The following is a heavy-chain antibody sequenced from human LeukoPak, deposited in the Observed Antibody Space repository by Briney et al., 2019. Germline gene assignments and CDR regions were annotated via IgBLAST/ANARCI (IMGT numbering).Heavy chain of an antibody. V-gene: IGHV3-7*01. CDR2: INQDGSGK. CDR3: ARSPATGTVDY. CDR1: EFTFSNYW. D-gene: IGHD1-1*01. Sequence: GGSLRLSCAASEFTFSNYWMSWVRQAPGKGLEWAANINQDGSGKYYVDSLKGRFTISRDNAENSLYLQMNSLRVEDTAVYYCARSPATGTVDYWGQGTLVTVSS. J-gene: IGHJ4*02.